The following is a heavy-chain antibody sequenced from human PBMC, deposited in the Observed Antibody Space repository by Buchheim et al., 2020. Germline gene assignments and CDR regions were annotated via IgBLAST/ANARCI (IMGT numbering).Heavy chain of an antibody. CDR3: ARASAAAGLYYYYYYGMDV. J-gene: IGHJ6*02. CDR2: MNPNSGNT. Sequence: QVQLVQSGAEVKKPGASVKVSCKASGYTFTSYDINWVRQATGQGLEWMGWMNPNSGNTGYAQKFQGRVTMTRNTSISPAYMELSSLRSEDTAVYYCARASAAAGLYYYYYYGMDVWGQGTT. V-gene: IGHV1-8*01. CDR1: GYTFTSYD. D-gene: IGHD6-13*01.